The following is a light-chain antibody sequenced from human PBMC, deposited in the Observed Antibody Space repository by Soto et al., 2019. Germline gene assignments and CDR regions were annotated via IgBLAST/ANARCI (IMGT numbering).Light chain of an antibody. V-gene: IGLV1-44*01. J-gene: IGLJ3*02. CDR3: AAWDDSLYGWV. CDR1: SSNIGSNT. CDR2: YNN. Sequence: QSVLTQPPSVSGAPGQRVTISCSGSSSNIGSNTVNWYQQLPGTAPTLLIYYNNQRPSGVPDRFSGSKSGTSASLAISGLQSEDEAHYYCAAWDDSLYGWVFGGGTKVTVL.